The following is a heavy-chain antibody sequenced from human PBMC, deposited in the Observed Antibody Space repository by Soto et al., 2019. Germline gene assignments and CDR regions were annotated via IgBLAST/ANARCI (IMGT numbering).Heavy chain of an antibody. J-gene: IGHJ4*02. CDR2: MNPNSGNT. D-gene: IGHD1-26*01. V-gene: IGHV1-8*01. Sequence: QVQLVQSGAEVKKPGASVKVSCKASGYTFTSYDINWVRQATGQGLEWMGWMNPNSGNTGYAQKXQXXXSMTXXXXXXXXXXXXXXXXXXXXXXXXXXXXXVGANDYWGQGTLVTVSS. CDR3: XXXXVGANDY. CDR1: GYTFTSYD.